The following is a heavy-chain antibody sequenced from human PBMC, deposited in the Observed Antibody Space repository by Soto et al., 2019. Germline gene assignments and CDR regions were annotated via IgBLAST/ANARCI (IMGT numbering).Heavy chain of an antibody. CDR1: GDSVSSNSAA. CDR3: ARANYDFWSGYRNYYYGMDV. CDR2: TYYRSKWYN. Sequence: SQTLSLTCAISGDSVSSNSAAWNWIRQSPSRGLEWLGRTYYRSKWYNDYAVSVKSRITINPDTSKNQFSLQLNSVTPEDTAVYYCARANYDFWSGYRNYYYGMDVWGQGTTVTVSS. J-gene: IGHJ6*02. V-gene: IGHV6-1*01. D-gene: IGHD3-3*01.